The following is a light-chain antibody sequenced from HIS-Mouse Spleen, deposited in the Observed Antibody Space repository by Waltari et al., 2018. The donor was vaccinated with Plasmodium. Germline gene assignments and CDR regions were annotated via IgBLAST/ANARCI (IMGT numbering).Light chain of an antibody. J-gene: IGKJ4*01. CDR1: QSVSSSY. V-gene: IGKV3D-20*02. Sequence: DIVLTQSPGTMSLSPGERATLTCSASQSVSSSYFAWDQQKPGQAPSLLIYGASSRATGIPDRFSGSGSGTDFTLTISRLEPEDFAVYYCQQRSNWPSLTFGGGTKVEIK. CDR3: QQRSNWPSLT. CDR2: GAS.